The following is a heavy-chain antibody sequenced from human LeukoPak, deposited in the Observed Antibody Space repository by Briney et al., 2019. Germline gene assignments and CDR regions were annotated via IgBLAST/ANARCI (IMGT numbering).Heavy chain of an antibody. D-gene: IGHD3-22*01. V-gene: IGHV1-69*01. J-gene: IGHJ4*02. Sequence: ASVKVSCKASGGTFSSYAISWVRQAPGQGLEWMGGIIPIFGTANYAQKFQGRVTITADESTSTAYMELSSLRSEDTAVYYCALARGYYHDSSGYSLGYWGQGTLVTVSS. CDR3: ALARGYYHDSSGYSLGY. CDR2: IIPIFGTA. CDR1: GGTFSSYA.